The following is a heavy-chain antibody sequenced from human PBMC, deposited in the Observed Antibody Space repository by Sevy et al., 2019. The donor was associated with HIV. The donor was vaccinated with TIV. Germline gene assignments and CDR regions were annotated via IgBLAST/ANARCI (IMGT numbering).Heavy chain of an antibody. V-gene: IGHV1-69*06. CDR3: ARSRDRRGTYDSIDV. CDR1: GGTFSSYT. CDR2: IIPIFGTA. Sequence: ASVKVSCKASGGTFSSYTINWVRQAPGQGLEWMGGIIPIFGTAKYAQKFQGRVTITADKSTSTAQMELSSLRSEETAVYYCARSRDRRGTYDSIDVWGKGTTVTVSS. J-gene: IGHJ6*04. D-gene: IGHD3-22*01.